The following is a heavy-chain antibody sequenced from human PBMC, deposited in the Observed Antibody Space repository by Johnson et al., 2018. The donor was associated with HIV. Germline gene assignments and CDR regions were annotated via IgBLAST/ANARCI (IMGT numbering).Heavy chain of an antibody. CDR2: ISGSGGST. CDR1: GFTFSSYA. V-gene: IGHV3-23*04. Sequence: VQLVESGGGLVQPGGSLRLSCAASGFTFSSYAMSWVRQAPGKGLEWVSAISGSGGSTYYANSVEGRFTISRDNSKNTLYLQMGSLRAEDMAVYYCARVLRSGYRGRGAFDIWGQGTMVTVSS. CDR3: ARVLRSGYRGRGAFDI. J-gene: IGHJ3*02. D-gene: IGHD1-26*01.